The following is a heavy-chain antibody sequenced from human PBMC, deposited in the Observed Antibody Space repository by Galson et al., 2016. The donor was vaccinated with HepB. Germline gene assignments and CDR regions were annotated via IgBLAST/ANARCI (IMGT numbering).Heavy chain of an antibody. D-gene: IGHD3/OR15-3a*01. CDR2: INPSGGST. CDR3: ARGTGTGGYFDY. J-gene: IGHJ4*02. V-gene: IGHV1-46*01. Sequence: SVKVSCKASGYTFTSYYMHWVRQAPGQGLEWMGIINPSGGSTNYAQKFQGRVTVTRDTSTSTVYMELSSLRSEDTAVYYCARGTGTGGYFDYWGQGTLVTVSS. CDR1: GYTFTSYY.